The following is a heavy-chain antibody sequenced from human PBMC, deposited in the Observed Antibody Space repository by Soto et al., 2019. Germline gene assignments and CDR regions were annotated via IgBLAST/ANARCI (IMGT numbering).Heavy chain of an antibody. V-gene: IGHV1-69*06. Sequence: ASVKVSCKASGGTFSSYAISWVRQAPGQGLEWMGGIIPIFGTANYAQKFQGRVTMSVDTSKSQFSLKLTSVTAADTAVYYCARGEDAFFYYGLDVWGQGITVTVSS. CDR3: ARGEDAFFYYGLDV. CDR2: IIPIFGTA. J-gene: IGHJ6*02. CDR1: GGTFSSYA.